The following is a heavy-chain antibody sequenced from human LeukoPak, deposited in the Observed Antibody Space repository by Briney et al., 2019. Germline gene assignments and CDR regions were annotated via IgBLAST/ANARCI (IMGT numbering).Heavy chain of an antibody. Sequence: ASVKVSCKASGYTFTSYDINWVRQAPGQGLEWMGIINPSGGSTSYAQKFQDRVTMTRDTSTSTVYMELSSLRSEDTAVYYCARDGPGIAVAYFDYWGQGTLVTVSS. J-gene: IGHJ4*02. CDR2: INPSGGST. D-gene: IGHD6-19*01. CDR1: GYTFTSYD. V-gene: IGHV1-46*01. CDR3: ARDGPGIAVAYFDY.